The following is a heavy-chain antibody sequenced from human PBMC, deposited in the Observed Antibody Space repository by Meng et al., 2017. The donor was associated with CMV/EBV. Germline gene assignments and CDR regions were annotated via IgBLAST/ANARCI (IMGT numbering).Heavy chain of an antibody. CDR1: GFTVSSNY. V-gene: IGHV3-21*01. D-gene: IGHD2-2*01. J-gene: IGHJ6*02. Sequence: GESLKISCAASGFTVSSNYMNWVRQAPGKGLEWVSSISSSSSYIYYADSVKGRFTISRDNAKNSLYLQMNSLRAEDTAVYYCARRYLRDIVVVTHYYYGMDVWGQGTTVTVSS. CDR3: ARRYLRDIVVVTHYYYGMDV. CDR2: ISSSSSYI.